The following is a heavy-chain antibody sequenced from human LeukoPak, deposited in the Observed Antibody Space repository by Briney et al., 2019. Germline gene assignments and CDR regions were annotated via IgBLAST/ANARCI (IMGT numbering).Heavy chain of an antibody. Sequence: ASVTVSCKASGGTFSSYAISWVRQAPGQGLEWMGGIIPIFGTANYAQKFQGRVTITTDESTSTAYMELSSLRSEDTAVYYCARDGPGSYDSSGYSFDYWGQGTLVPVSS. CDR1: GGTFSSYA. J-gene: IGHJ4*02. D-gene: IGHD3-22*01. CDR3: ARDGPGSYDSSGYSFDY. CDR2: IIPIFGTA. V-gene: IGHV1-69*05.